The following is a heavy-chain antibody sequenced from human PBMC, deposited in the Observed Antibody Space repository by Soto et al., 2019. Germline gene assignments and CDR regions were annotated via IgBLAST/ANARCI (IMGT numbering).Heavy chain of an antibody. D-gene: IGHD3-10*01. CDR3: ARRTMGNYYYMDV. CDR1: GFTLSDYY. Sequence: QVQLVESGGGLVKPGGSLRLSCVASGFTLSDYYMSWICQAPGKGLEWVSYISSSGTIDNYADSGKGRFTISRDNAKNSLFLQMNGLRAEDTAVYYCARRTMGNYYYMDVWGKGTTVTVSS. V-gene: IGHV3-11*01. J-gene: IGHJ6*03. CDR2: ISSSGTID.